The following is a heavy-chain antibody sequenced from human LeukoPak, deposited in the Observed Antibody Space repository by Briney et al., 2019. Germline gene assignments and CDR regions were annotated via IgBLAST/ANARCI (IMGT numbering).Heavy chain of an antibody. J-gene: IGHJ4*02. V-gene: IGHV3-20*04. D-gene: IGHD3-22*01. Sequence: PGGSLRLSCAASGFTFDDYGMSWVRHAPGKGLEWVSGINWNGGSTGYADSVKGRFTISRDNAKNSLYLQMNSLRAEDTAVYYCARVGDYYDSSFDYWGQGTLVTVSS. CDR2: INWNGGST. CDR1: GFTFDDYG. CDR3: ARVGDYYDSSFDY.